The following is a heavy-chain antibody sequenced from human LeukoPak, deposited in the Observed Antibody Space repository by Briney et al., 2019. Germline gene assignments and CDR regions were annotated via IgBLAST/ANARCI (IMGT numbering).Heavy chain of an antibody. Sequence: GGSLRLSCAASGFTFMNYAVTWVRQAPGKGLEWVSVINGGGGSTYYADSVKGRFTISRDNSKNTLYLQMNSLRSDDTAVYYCAKDQVTVFGVVKYYMDVWGKGTTVTVSS. CDR2: INGGGGST. D-gene: IGHD3-3*01. J-gene: IGHJ6*03. CDR1: GFTFMNYA. V-gene: IGHV3-23*01. CDR3: AKDQVTVFGVVKYYMDV.